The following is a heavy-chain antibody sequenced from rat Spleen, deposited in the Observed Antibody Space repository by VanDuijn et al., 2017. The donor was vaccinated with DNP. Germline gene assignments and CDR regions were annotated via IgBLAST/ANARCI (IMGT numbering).Heavy chain of an antibody. J-gene: IGHJ4*01. V-gene: IGHV5-31*01. CDR1: GFTFNNHW. CDR3: VRWNSGSYAMDA. D-gene: IGHD4-3*01. CDR2: IHYDGGST. Sequence: EVQLVESGGDLVQPGRSLKLSCVASGFTFNNHWMTWIRQVPGKGLEWVAYIHYDGGSTYYGDSVKGRFTISRDNAKSTLYLQMNSLRSEDMATYYCVRWNSGSYAMDAWGQGTSVTVSS.